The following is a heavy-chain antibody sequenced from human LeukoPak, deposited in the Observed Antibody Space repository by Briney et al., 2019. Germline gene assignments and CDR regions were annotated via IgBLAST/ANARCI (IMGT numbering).Heavy chain of an antibody. D-gene: IGHD3-10*01. CDR1: GGSFSGYY. CDR3: ARVGSGNFDL. Sequence: PSETLSLTCAVYGGSFSGYYWSWIRQPPGKGLEWIGEINHSGSTNYNPSLKSRVTISVDTSKNQFSLKLSSVIAADTAVYYCARVGSGNFDLWGRGTLVTVSS. J-gene: IGHJ2*01. V-gene: IGHV4-34*01. CDR2: INHSGST.